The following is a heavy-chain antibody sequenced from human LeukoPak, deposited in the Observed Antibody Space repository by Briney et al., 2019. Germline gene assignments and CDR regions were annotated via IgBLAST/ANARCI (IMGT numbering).Heavy chain of an antibody. CDR3: ARRPDSYYYGMDV. J-gene: IGHJ6*02. CDR1: GYTFTSYY. CDR2: INPSGGIT. V-gene: IGHV1-46*01. Sequence: GASVKVSCKASGYTFTSYYMHWVRQAPGQGLVWMGIINPSGGITRYAQKFQGRVTMARDTSTSTFYMELSSLRSEDTAVYYCARRPDSYYYGMDVWGQGTTVTVSS.